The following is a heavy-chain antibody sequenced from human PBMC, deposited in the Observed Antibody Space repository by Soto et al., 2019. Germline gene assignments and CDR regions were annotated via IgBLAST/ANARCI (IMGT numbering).Heavy chain of an antibody. J-gene: IGHJ4*02. CDR1: GGSISSSSYY. CDR2: IYYSGST. D-gene: IGHD2-15*01. V-gene: IGHV4-39*01. Sequence: QLQLQESGPGLVKPSETLSLTCTVSGGSISSSSYYWGWIRQPPGKGLEWIGSIYYSGSTYSNPSLKSRVTISVDTSKNQFSLKLSSVTAADTAVYYCARGTGAYCSGGSCYLAGGEYFDYWGQGTLVTVSS. CDR3: ARGTGAYCSGGSCYLAGGEYFDY.